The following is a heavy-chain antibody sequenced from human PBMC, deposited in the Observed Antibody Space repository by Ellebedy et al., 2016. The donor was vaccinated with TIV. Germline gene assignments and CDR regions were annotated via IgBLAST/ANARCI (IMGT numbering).Heavy chain of an antibody. CDR3: ARAYYFDSIAYYFDS. CDR2: INPTSGDT. Sequence: ASVKVSCKASGYSFTAYFIHWVRQAPGQGLEWMGRINPTSGDTNYAQNFLGRVTMARDTSIRTAYLDLSRLRSDDTAIYYCARAYYFDSIAYYFDSWGQGTLVTVSS. CDR1: GYSFTAYF. D-gene: IGHD3-22*01. V-gene: IGHV1-2*06. J-gene: IGHJ4*02.